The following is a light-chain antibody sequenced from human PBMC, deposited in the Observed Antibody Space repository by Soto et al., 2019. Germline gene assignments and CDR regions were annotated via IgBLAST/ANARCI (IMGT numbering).Light chain of an antibody. Sequence: QSVLTQPPSVSGAPGQRVTISCTGSSSNIGAGYDVHWYQQLPGTAPKLLIYGNSNRPSGVPDRFSGSKSGTSASLAMTGLQAEDEADYYCQSYDSRNVVFGGGTKVTVL. J-gene: IGLJ2*01. CDR1: SSNIGAGYD. CDR2: GNS. V-gene: IGLV1-40*01. CDR3: QSYDSRNVV.